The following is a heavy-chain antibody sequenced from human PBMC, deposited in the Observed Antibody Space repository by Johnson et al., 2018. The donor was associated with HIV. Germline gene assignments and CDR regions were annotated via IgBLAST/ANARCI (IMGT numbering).Heavy chain of an antibody. CDR1: GFTFSSYA. CDR3: ARDQSSRQAFDI. CDR2: ISYDGSNK. J-gene: IGHJ3*02. V-gene: IGHV3-30*04. D-gene: IGHD6-6*01. Sequence: QVQLVESGGGVVQPGRSLRLSCAASGFTFSSYAMHWVRQAPGKGLEWVAVISYDGSNKYYADSVTGRFTISRANSKHTLYLQMNSLRAEDTAVYYCARDQSSRQAFDIWGQGTMVTVSS.